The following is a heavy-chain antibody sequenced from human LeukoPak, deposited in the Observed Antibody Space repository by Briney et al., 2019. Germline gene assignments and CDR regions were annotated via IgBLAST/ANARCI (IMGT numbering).Heavy chain of an antibody. V-gene: IGHV5-51*01. CDR2: IYPGDSDT. D-gene: IGHD6-13*01. Sequence: GESLKISCKGSGYSFTSYWIGWVRQMPGKGLEWMGIIYPGDSDTRYSPSFQGRVTISADKSISTAYLQWSSLKASDTAMYYCARGGYSSSWYNWFDPWGQGTLVTVSS. CDR1: GYSFTSYW. CDR3: ARGGYSSSWYNWFDP. J-gene: IGHJ5*02.